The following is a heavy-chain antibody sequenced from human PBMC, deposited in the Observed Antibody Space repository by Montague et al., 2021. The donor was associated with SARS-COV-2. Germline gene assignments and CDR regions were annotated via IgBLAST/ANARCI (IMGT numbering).Heavy chain of an antibody. CDR1: GGSISSSSYY. CDR2: IYYSGST. J-gene: IGHJ6*02. Sequence: SETLSLTSTVSGGSISSSSYYWGWIRQPPGKGLEWIGSIYYSGSTYYXPSLESRVTISVDTSKNQFSLKLSSVTAADTAVYYCARVGRQQLVRLSGMDVWGQGTTVTVSS. CDR3: ARVGRQQLVRLSGMDV. V-gene: IGHV4-39*07. D-gene: IGHD6-13*01.